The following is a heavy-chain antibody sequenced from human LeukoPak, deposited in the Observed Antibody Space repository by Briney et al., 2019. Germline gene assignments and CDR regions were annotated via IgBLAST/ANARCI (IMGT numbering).Heavy chain of an antibody. J-gene: IGHJ6*04. CDR3: AELGITMIGGV. D-gene: IGHD3-10*02. Sequence: PGGSLRLSCAASGFSFSAYLMNWVRQAPGMGLEWVANIKQDGSQENYVDSVKGRFTISRDNAKNSLYLQMNSLRAEDTAVYYCAELGITMIGGVWGKGTTVTISS. CDR2: IKQDGSQE. CDR1: GFSFSAYL. V-gene: IGHV3-7*01.